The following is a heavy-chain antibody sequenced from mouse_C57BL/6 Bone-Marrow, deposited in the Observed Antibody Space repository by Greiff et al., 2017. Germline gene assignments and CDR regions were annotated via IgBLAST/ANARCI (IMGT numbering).Heavy chain of an antibody. CDR1: GYTFTSYW. Sequence: QVQLQQPGAELVMPGASVKLSCKASGYTFTSYWMHWVKQRPGQGLEWIGEIDPSDSYTNYNQKFKGKSTLTVDKSSSTAYMQLSSLTSEDSAVYYCARWHYGGSWFAYWGQGTLVTVSA. V-gene: IGHV1-69*01. CDR3: ARWHYGGSWFAY. CDR2: IDPSDSYT. J-gene: IGHJ3*01. D-gene: IGHD1-1*01.